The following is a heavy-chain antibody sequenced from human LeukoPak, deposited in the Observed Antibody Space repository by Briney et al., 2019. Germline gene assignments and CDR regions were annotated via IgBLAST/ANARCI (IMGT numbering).Heavy chain of an antibody. CDR1: GGSFSGYY. Sequence: SETLSLTCAVYGGSFSGYYWSWIRQPPGKGLEWIGETNHSGSTNYNPSLKSRVTISVDTSKNQFSLKLSSVTAADTAVYYCARGIAAAGPFDYWGQGTLVTVSS. D-gene: IGHD6-13*01. CDR2: TNHSGST. CDR3: ARGIAAAGPFDY. V-gene: IGHV4-34*01. J-gene: IGHJ4*02.